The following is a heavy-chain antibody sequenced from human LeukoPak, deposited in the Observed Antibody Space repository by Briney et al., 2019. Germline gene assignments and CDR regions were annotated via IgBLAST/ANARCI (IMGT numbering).Heavy chain of an antibody. J-gene: IGHJ5*02. CDR1: GYTFTNYY. CDR3: ARSEFSRAIYFDP. V-gene: IGHV1-46*01. D-gene: IGHD6-6*01. CDR2: IDPSGGST. Sequence: ASVKVSCKASGYTFTNYYMHWVRQAPGRGLEWMGIIDPSGGSTTYAQNFQGRVTMTRGTSTSTVYMNLTSLRSEDTAVYYCARSEFSRAIYFDPWGQGTLVTVSS.